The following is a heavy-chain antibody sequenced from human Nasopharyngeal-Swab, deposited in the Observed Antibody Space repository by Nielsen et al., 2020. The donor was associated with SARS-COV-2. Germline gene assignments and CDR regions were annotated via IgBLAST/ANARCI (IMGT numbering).Heavy chain of an antibody. Sequence: GESLEISCAASGFTFSSYAMHWVRQAPGKGLEWVAVISYDGSNKYYADSVKGRFTISRDNSKNTLYLQMNSLRAEDTAVYYCARGPPKTYYFDYWGQGTLVTVSS. CDR3: ARGPPKTYYFDY. CDR2: ISYDGSNK. J-gene: IGHJ4*02. CDR1: GFTFSSYA. V-gene: IGHV3-30-3*01.